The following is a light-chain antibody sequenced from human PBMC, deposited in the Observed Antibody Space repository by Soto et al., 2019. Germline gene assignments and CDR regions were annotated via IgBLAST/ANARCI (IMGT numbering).Light chain of an antibody. CDR1: QTISNW. V-gene: IGKV1-5*03. Sequence: DIQMTQSPSTLSASVGDRVTISCRASQTISNWLAWYQQKPGKAPNLLIYGVSNLASGVPSRFSGTGSGTAFTVTITSPRPDDFSTYYRQQDSGSSWTFGHGTKVEIQ. J-gene: IGKJ1*01. CDR2: GVS. CDR3: QQDSGSSWT.